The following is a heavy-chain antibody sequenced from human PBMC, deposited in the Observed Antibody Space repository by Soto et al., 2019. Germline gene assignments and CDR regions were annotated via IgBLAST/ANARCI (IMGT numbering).Heavy chain of an antibody. Sequence: PGGSLRLSCAASGFTFSSYAMRWVRQAPGKGLEWVSAISVSGCSTYYADSVKGRFTISRDNSKNTLYLQMNSLRADDTAVYYCAKEGVRHYYDSSGYFGYWGQGTVVTVPQ. CDR2: ISVSGCST. V-gene: IGHV3-23*01. J-gene: IGHJ4*02. D-gene: IGHD3-22*01. CDR3: AKEGVRHYYDSSGYFGY. CDR1: GFTFSSYA.